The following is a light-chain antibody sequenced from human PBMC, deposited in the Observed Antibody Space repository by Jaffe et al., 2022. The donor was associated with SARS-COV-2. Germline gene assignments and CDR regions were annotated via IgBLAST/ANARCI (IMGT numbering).Light chain of an antibody. Sequence: DIQLTQSPSFLSASVGDRVTITCRASQGISSYLAWYQQKPGKAPKLLIYAASTLQSGVPSRFSGSASGTEFTLTISSLQPEDFATYSCQQLNSYPWTFGQGTKVEIK. V-gene: IGKV1-9*01. CDR2: AAS. CDR3: QQLNSYPWT. CDR1: QGISSY. J-gene: IGKJ1*01.